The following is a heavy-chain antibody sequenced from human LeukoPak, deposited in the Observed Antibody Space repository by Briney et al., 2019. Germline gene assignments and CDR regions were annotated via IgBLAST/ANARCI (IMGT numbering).Heavy chain of an antibody. J-gene: IGHJ4*02. Sequence: EASVKVSCKASGGTFSSYTISWVRQAPGQGLEWMGRITPILGIANYAQKFQGRVTITADKSTSTAYMELSSLRSEDTAVYYCARDAYCSGGSCYNDYWGQGTLVTVSS. D-gene: IGHD2-15*01. CDR3: ARDAYCSGGSCYNDY. CDR1: GGTFSSYT. CDR2: ITPILGIA. V-gene: IGHV1-69*04.